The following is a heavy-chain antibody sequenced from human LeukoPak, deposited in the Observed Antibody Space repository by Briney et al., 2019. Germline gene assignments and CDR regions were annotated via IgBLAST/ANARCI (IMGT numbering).Heavy chain of an antibody. J-gene: IGHJ6*02. D-gene: IGHD3-10*01. Sequence: PGGSLRLSCAASGFTFSSYGMHWVRQAPGKGLAWVAVISYDGSNKDYGDSVKGRITLSRDNSKNTLYLQMNSPRAEDTAVYYCAKLVCFGTDMDVWGQGTTVTVSS. CDR1: GFTFSSYG. V-gene: IGHV3-30*18. CDR2: ISYDGSNK. CDR3: AKLVCFGTDMDV.